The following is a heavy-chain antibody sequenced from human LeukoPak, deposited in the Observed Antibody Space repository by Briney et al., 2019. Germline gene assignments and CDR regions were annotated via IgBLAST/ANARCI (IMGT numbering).Heavy chain of an antibody. J-gene: IGHJ4*02. CDR2: INPNSGGT. Sequence: ASVKVSCKASGYTFTGYYMHWVRPAPGQGLEWMGWINPNSGGTNYAQKFQGRVTMTRDTSISTAYMELSRLRSDDTAVYYCARGIDCSSTSCYYDYWGQGTLVTVSS. CDR1: GYTFTGYY. V-gene: IGHV1-2*02. CDR3: ARGIDCSSTSCYYDY. D-gene: IGHD2-2*01.